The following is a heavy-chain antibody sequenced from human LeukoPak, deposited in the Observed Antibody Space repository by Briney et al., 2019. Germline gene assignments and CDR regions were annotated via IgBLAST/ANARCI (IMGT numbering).Heavy chain of an antibody. CDR1: GFTFSSYW. D-gene: IGHD4-23*01. CDR3: AREVVTRIERTNDFDY. Sequence: HSGGSLRLSCAASGFTFSSYWMSRVRQAPGKGLEWVANIKQDGNEKYYVDSVKGRFTISRDNAKNSLYLQMNSLRAEDTAVYYCAREVVTRIERTNDFDYWGQGTLVTVSS. J-gene: IGHJ4*02. V-gene: IGHV3-7*01. CDR2: IKQDGNEK.